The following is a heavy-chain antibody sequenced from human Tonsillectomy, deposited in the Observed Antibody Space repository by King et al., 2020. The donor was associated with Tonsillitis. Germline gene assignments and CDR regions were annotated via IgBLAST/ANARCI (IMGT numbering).Heavy chain of an antibody. D-gene: IGHD2/OR15-2a*01. CDR1: GFTFSDYY. CDR3: AREGIDNNWFDP. Sequence: QVQLVESGGGLVKPGGSLRLSCAASGFTFSDYYMSWIRQAPGKGLEWVSYIISSSSYTNYADSVKVRFTISRDNAKNSLYLQMNSLRAEDTAVYYCAREGIDNNWFDPWGQGTLVTVSS. V-gene: IGHV3-11*05. CDR2: IISSSSYT. J-gene: IGHJ5*02.